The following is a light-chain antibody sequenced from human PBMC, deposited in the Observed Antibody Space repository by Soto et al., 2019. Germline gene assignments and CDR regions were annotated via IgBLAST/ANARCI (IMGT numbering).Light chain of an antibody. Sequence: KSTQLAATLFASIGDRATITCRASQSISSWLAWYPQKPGKAPKLLICDASSLESGVPSRFSGSGSGTEFTLTISSLQPDDFATYYCQQYNSYSEAFGQGTKVDI. J-gene: IGKJ1*01. CDR1: QSISSW. CDR3: QQYNSYSEA. CDR2: DAS. V-gene: IGKV1-5*01.